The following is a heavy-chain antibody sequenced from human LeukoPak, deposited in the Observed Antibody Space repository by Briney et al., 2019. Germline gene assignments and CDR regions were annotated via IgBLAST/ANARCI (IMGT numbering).Heavy chain of an antibody. V-gene: IGHV1-18*01. CDR2: ISAYNGNT. Sequence: GASVKVPCKASGYTFTSYGISWVRQAPGQGLEWMGWISAYNGNTNYAQKLQGRVTMTTDTSTSTAYMELRSLRSDDTAVYYCARVMYYYDSSGWDGYYYYGMDVWGQGTTVTVSS. CDR1: GYTFTSYG. J-gene: IGHJ6*02. D-gene: IGHD3-22*01. CDR3: ARVMYYYDSSGWDGYYYYGMDV.